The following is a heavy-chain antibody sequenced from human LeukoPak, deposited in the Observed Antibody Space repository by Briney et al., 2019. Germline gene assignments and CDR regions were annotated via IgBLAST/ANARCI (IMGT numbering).Heavy chain of an antibody. Sequence: PGGSLRLSCAASGFTFSITWMSWVRQAPGKGLEWVGRIRSKTDGGTTDYAAPVKGRFTISRDDSKNTLYLQMNSLRAEDTAVYYCAKVSDDYGDYGERRPEYYFDYWGQGTLVTVSS. V-gene: IGHV3-15*01. CDR2: IRSKTDGGTT. D-gene: IGHD4-17*01. J-gene: IGHJ4*02. CDR3: AKVSDDYGDYGERRPEYYFDY. CDR1: GFTFSITW.